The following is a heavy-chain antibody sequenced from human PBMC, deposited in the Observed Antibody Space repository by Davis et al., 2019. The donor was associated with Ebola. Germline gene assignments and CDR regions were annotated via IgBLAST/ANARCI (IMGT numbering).Heavy chain of an antibody. CDR2: ISAYNGHT. D-gene: IGHD6-19*01. CDR1: GYTFNSHG. Sequence: ASVKVSCKASGYTFNSHGISWVRHAPGQGLEWMAWISAYNGHTNYAQKFQGRLTLTTDTSTNTVYMELRSLTSDDTAEYYCARGRNGGWDFDYWGQGTRVTVSS. J-gene: IGHJ4*02. CDR3: ARGRNGGWDFDY. V-gene: IGHV1-18*01.